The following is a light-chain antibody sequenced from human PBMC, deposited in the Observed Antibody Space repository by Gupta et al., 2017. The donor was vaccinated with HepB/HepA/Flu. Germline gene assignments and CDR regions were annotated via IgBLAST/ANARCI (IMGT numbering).Light chain of an antibody. CDR1: QSVSSTY. CDR2: GAS. CDR3: QQYNISPYS. J-gene: IGKJ2*01. Sequence: VLTQSPGSLSLSPGERVTLSCRASQSVSSTYLAWYQHKPGQAPRLLIYGASSRATDIPDRFTGSGSGTDFTLTISRLEPEAFAVYYCQQYNISPYSFGQGTKLEIK. V-gene: IGKV3-20*01.